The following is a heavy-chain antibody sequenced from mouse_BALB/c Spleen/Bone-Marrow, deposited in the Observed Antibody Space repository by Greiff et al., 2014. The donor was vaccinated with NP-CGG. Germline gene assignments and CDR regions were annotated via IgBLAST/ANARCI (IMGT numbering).Heavy chain of an antibody. D-gene: IGHD2-4*01. CDR3: ARARSTVITTWYFDV. Sequence: DLVKPGASVKLSCKASGYTFTSYWINWIKQRPGQGLEWIGRFAPGSGNTYYNEMFKGKATLTVDTSSSTAYIQXXXXXXXXXXXXFCARARSTVITTWYFDVWGAGTTVTVSX. CDR1: GYTFTSYW. J-gene: IGHJ1*01. CDR2: FAPGSGNT. V-gene: IGHV1S41*01.